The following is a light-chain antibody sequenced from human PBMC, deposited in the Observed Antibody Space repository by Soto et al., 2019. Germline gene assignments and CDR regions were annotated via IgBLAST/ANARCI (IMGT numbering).Light chain of an antibody. CDR3: QQSYSTPYT. V-gene: IGKV1-12*01. Sequence: DIQMTQSPSSVSASVGGRVTITCRPSQGISSSLAWYQQKPGKAPKLLIYAASSLQSGVPSRFSGSGSGTDFTLTIISLQPEDYATYYCQQSYSTPYTFGQGTKVDIK. CDR2: AAS. J-gene: IGKJ2*01. CDR1: QGISSS.